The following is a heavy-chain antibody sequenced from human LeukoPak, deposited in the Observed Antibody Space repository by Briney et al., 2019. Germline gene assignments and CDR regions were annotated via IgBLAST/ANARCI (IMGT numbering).Heavy chain of an antibody. CDR1: GGSFSGYY. V-gene: IGHV4-30-4*08. CDR2: IYYSGST. J-gene: IGHJ6*02. CDR3: ARDLGYSSSWYKGYYYYGMDV. D-gene: IGHD6-13*01. Sequence: SETLSLTCAVYGGSFSGYYWSWIRQPPGKGLEWIGYIYYSGSTYYNPSLKSRVTISVDTSKNQFSLKLSSVTAADTAVYYCARDLGYSSSWYKGYYYYGMDVWGQGTTVTVSS.